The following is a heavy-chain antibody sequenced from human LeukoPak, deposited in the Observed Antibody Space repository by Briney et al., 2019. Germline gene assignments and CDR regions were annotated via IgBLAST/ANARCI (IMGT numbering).Heavy chain of an antibody. D-gene: IGHD3-10*01. CDR1: GGSISSSSYY. J-gene: IGHJ4*02. CDR2: IYYSGST. Sequence: SETLSLTCTVSGGSISSSSYYWGWIRQPPGKGLEWIGSIYYSGSTYYNPSLKSRVTISVDTSKNQFSLKLSSVTAADTAVYYCARGGTSFGELNFWGQGTLVTVSS. V-gene: IGHV4-39*07. CDR3: ARGGTSFGELNF.